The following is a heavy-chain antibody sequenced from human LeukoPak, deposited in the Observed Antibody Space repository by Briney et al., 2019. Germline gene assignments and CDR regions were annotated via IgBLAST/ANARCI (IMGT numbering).Heavy chain of an antibody. CDR3: ARESPYSSSWYRAAFDI. CDR2: ISSSSYI. J-gene: IGHJ3*02. D-gene: IGHD6-13*01. CDR1: GFTLSSYS. V-gene: IGHV3-21*01. Sequence: VGSLRLSCAASGFTLSSYSMNWVRQAPGRGLEWVSSISSSSYIYYADSVKGRFTISRDNAKNSLYLQMNSLRAEDTAVYYCARESPYSSSWYRAAFDIWGQGTMVTVSS.